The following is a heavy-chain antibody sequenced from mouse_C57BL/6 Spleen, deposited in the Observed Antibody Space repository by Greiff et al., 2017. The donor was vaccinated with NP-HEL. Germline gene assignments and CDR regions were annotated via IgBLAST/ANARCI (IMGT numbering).Heavy chain of an antibody. CDR3: TRSHYYGGSYKRYYFDY. D-gene: IGHD1-1*01. J-gene: IGHJ2*01. CDR1: GYTLTSYR. Sequence: EVQRVESGTVLARPWASVMMSCKTPGYTLTSYRTHWVKQRPGQGLAWIGAIYPGNSDTSYNQKFKGKAKLTAVTSASTAYMEPSSLSNEDSAVYYCTRSHYYGGSYKRYYFDYWGQGTTLTVSS. V-gene: IGHV1-5*01. CDR2: IYPGNSDT.